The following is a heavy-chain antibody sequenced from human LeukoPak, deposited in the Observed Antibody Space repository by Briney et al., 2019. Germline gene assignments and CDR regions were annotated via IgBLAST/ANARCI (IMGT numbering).Heavy chain of an antibody. Sequence: GGSLRLSCAASGFAFSSYTMNWVRQAPGKGLEWVSYISSSSSAIYYADSVEGRFTISRDNARSSLYLQMNSLRDEDTAVYYCARAQSPRYCDGNSCSPGYFQNWGQGTLVTVSS. D-gene: IGHD2-15*01. J-gene: IGHJ1*01. CDR1: GFAFSSYT. V-gene: IGHV3-48*02. CDR3: ARAQSPRYCDGNSCSPGYFQN. CDR2: ISSSSSAI.